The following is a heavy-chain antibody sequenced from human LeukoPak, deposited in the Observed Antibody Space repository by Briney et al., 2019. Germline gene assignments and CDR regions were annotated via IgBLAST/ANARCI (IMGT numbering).Heavy chain of an antibody. Sequence: GXXLRLSCAASGFTFSSYWMSWVRQAPGKGLEGVANIKQDGSGKYYVDSVKGRFTISRDNAKNSLYLQMNSLRAEDTAVYYCARARIVDYWGQGTPVTVSS. CDR2: IKQDGSGK. CDR1: GFTFSSYW. J-gene: IGHJ4*02. D-gene: IGHD2-21*01. V-gene: IGHV3-7*01. CDR3: ARARIVDY.